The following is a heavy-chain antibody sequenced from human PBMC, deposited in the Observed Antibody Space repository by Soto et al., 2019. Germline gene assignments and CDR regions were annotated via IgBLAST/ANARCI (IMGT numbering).Heavy chain of an antibody. V-gene: IGHV3-74*01. J-gene: IGHJ6*03. CDR2: INSDGSST. D-gene: IGHD2-15*01. CDR3: ASALGYCSGGSCPPGLYYYYYMDV. CDR1: GFTFSSYW. Sequence: GGSLRLSCAASGFTFSSYWMHWVRQAPGKGLVWVSRINSDGSSTSYADSVKGRFTISRDNAKNTLYLQMNSLRAEDTAVYYCASALGYCSGGSCPPGLYYYYYMDVWGKGTTVTVSS.